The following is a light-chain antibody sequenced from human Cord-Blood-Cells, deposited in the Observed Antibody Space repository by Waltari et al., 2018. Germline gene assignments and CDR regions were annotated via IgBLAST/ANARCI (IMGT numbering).Light chain of an antibody. CDR3: QQYGSSRT. Sequence: EIVLTQSPGTLSLSPGEGATLSCRASPSVSSSYLAWYQQKPGQAPRLLIYGASSRATGIPDRVSGSGSGTEFTLTISRLGPEDLAVYYCQQYGSSRTFGQGTKVEIK. CDR2: GAS. CDR1: PSVSSSY. J-gene: IGKJ1*01. V-gene: IGKV3-20*01.